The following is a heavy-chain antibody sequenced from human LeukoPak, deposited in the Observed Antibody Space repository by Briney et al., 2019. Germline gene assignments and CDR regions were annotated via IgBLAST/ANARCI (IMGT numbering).Heavy chain of an antibody. V-gene: IGHV3-21*04. Sequence: KTGGSLRLSCAASGFTFSSYSMNWVRQAPGKGLEWVSSISSSSGYIYYADSVKGRFTISRDNAKNSLYLQMNSLRAEDTALYYCAKDMKRIAVAGIDYWGQGTLVTVSS. CDR3: AKDMKRIAVAGIDY. CDR2: ISSSSGYI. CDR1: GFTFSSYS. J-gene: IGHJ4*02. D-gene: IGHD6-19*01.